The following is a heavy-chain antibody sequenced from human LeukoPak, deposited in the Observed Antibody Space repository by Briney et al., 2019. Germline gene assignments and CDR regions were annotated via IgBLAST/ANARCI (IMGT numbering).Heavy chain of an antibody. CDR3: ARGPRSSSWVRYYYYYYMDV. J-gene: IGHJ6*03. Sequence: GGSLRLSCAASGFTFTSFGMSWVRQAPGKGLEWVSTISGSGGSTYHADSVKGRFTISRDNSKNTLYLQMNTLRAEDTAVYYCARGPRSSSWVRYYYYYYMDVWGKGTTVTISS. CDR1: GFTFTSFG. D-gene: IGHD6-13*01. CDR2: ISGSGGST. V-gene: IGHV3-23*01.